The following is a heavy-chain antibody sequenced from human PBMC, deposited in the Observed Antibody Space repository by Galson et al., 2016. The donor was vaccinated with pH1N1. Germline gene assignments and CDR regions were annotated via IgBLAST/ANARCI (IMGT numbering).Heavy chain of an antibody. CDR1: GFTFGSFW. CDR2: INQDGSKI. CDR3: ARAGVIASGRWYLDV. V-gene: IGHV3-7*03. J-gene: IGHJ2*01. D-gene: IGHD2/OR15-2a*01. Sequence: SLRLSCAASGFTFGSFWMTWVRQAPGKGLEWVANINQDGSKIYYGDSVKGRLTISRDDSKNTVELQVNSLTVEDTAVYYCARAGVIASGRWYLDVWGRGTLVTVSS.